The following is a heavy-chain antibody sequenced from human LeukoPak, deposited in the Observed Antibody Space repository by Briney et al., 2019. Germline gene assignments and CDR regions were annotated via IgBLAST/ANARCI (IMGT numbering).Heavy chain of an antibody. CDR3: ARNYDSSGYGYNWFDP. J-gene: IGHJ5*02. D-gene: IGHD3-22*01. CDR1: GFTFSTHS. Sequence: PGGSLRLSCAASGFTFSTHSMNGVRQPQGRGLEWVSSITGSSSFIYYADSVKGRFNISRDNAKNSLHLQMNSLRAEDTAVYYCARNYDSSGYGYNWFDPWGQGTLVTVSS. CDR2: ITGSSSFI. V-gene: IGHV3-21*01.